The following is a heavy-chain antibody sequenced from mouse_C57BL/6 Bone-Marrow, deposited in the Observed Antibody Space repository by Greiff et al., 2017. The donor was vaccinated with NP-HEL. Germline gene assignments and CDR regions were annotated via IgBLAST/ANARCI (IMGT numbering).Heavy chain of an antibody. CDR3: ARGDSNSTSWFAY. CDR2: INPSSGYT. D-gene: IGHD2-5*01. V-gene: IGHV1-4*01. Sequence: VQLQQSGAELARPGASVKMSCKASGSTFTSYTMHWVKQRPGQGLEWIGYINPSSGYTKYNQKFKDKATLTADKSSSTAYMQLSSLTSEDSAVYYCARGDSNSTSWFAYWGQGTLVTVSA. CDR1: GSTFTSYT. J-gene: IGHJ3*01.